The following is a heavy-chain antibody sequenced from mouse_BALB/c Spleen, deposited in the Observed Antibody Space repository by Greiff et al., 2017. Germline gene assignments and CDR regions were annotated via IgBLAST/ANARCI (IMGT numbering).Heavy chain of an antibody. CDR2: IWAGGST. J-gene: IGHJ2*01. D-gene: IGHD1-1*02. V-gene: IGHV2-9*02. Sequence: VQLVESGPGLVAPSQSLSITCTVSGFSLTSYGVHWVRQPPGKGLEWLGVIWAGGSTNYNSALMSRLSISKDNSKSQVFLKMNSLQTDDTAMYYCARAGGKAYFDYWGQGTTLTVSS. CDR1: GFSLTSYG. CDR3: ARAGGKAYFDY.